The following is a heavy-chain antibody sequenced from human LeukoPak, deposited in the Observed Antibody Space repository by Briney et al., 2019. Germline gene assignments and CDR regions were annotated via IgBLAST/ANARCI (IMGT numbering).Heavy chain of an antibody. CDR3: ARGLLYSGSFSRNWFDS. CDR2: IYYSGNT. V-gene: IGHV4-39*01. Sequence: SETLSLTCTVSGGSITISSYYWGWIRQPPGKGLEWIGSIYYSGNTYYNPSLKSRVSISIGTSRHQFALKLSSVTAADTAVYYCARGLLYSGSFSRNWFDSWGHGTLVTVSS. D-gene: IGHD1-26*01. CDR1: GGSITISSYY. J-gene: IGHJ5*01.